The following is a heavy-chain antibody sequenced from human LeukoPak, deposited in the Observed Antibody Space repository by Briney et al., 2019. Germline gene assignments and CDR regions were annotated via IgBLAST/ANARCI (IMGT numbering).Heavy chain of an antibody. D-gene: IGHD2-2*01. Sequence: SGPTLVNPTQTLTLTCTFSGFSISTSEMRVRWVRHPPGKALQWLARIDWDDDKFYNASLKTRLPISKDTSKHQVVLTMTNMDPVDTATYSCARTQSCSRASCYDDYWGQGTLVTVSS. CDR1: GFSISTSEMR. CDR2: IDWDDDK. CDR3: ARTQSCSRASCYDDY. V-gene: IGHV2-70*04. J-gene: IGHJ4*02.